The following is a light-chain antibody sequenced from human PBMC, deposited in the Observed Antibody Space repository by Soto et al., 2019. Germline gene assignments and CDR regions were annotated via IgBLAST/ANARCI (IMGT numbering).Light chain of an antibody. CDR1: SSDVGGYNY. Sequence: QSALTQPASVSGSPGQSITISCTGTSSDVGGYNYVSWYQQHPGKAPKLMIYDVSNRPSGVSNRFSGSKSGNTASLTISGLQAEDESDYYCSSYTSSSPLVFATGTMVTVL. J-gene: IGLJ1*01. V-gene: IGLV2-14*01. CDR3: SSYTSSSPLV. CDR2: DVS.